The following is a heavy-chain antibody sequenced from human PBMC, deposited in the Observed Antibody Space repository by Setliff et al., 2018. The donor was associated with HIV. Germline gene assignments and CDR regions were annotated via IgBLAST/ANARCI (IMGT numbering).Heavy chain of an antibody. CDR3: ARCRGTRYFDWLPMDV. CDR1: GYTFTSYG. CDR2: IIPIFGTA. V-gene: IGHV1-69*05. J-gene: IGHJ6*02. Sequence: ASVKVSCKASGYTFTSYGISWVRQAPGQGLEWMGGIIPIFGTANYAQKFQGRVTITTDESTSTAYMELSSLRSEDTAVYYCARCRGTRYFDWLPMDVWGQGTTVTVSS. D-gene: IGHD3-9*01.